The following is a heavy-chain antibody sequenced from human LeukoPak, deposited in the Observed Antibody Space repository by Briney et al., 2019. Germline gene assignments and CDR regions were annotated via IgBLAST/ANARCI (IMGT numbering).Heavy chain of an antibody. D-gene: IGHD1-26*01. Sequence: GGSLRLSCAASGFTFSSYAMSWVRQAPGKGLEWVSAISGSGGSTYYADSVKGRSTISRDNSKNTLYLQMNSLRAEDTAVYYCAKTNSGSYLWNDYWGQGTLVTVSS. CDR2: ISGSGGST. V-gene: IGHV3-23*01. CDR1: GFTFSSYA. CDR3: AKTNSGSYLWNDY. J-gene: IGHJ4*02.